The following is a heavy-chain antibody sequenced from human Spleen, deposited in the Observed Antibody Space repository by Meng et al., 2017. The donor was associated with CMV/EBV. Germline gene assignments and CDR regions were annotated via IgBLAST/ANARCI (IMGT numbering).Heavy chain of an antibody. Sequence: GGSLRLSCAASGFTLSTYWMTWVRQAPGKGLESVANIKQDGSDRYYLDSVKGRFTISRDNAKNSLYLQLNSLRVEDTAVYYCVRDRGYFDFWGQETLVTVSS. V-gene: IGHV3-7*01. CDR1: GFTLSTYW. CDR2: IKQDGSDR. J-gene: IGHJ4*02. CDR3: VRDRGYFDF.